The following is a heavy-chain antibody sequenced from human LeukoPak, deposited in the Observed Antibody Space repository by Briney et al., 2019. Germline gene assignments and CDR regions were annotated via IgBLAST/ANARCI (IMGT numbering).Heavy chain of an antibody. J-gene: IGHJ4*02. Sequence: KTSETLSLTYTVSVGSISSYYWSWIRHPPGGGLECIGHIYYSGSTNYNPSLKSRVTISVETSKNQFSLKLSAVTAADPAVYYCARGYSGYDPLDYWGQGTLVTVSS. CDR2: IYYSGST. D-gene: IGHD5-12*01. V-gene: IGHV4-59*01. CDR1: VGSISSYY. CDR3: ARGYSGYDPLDY.